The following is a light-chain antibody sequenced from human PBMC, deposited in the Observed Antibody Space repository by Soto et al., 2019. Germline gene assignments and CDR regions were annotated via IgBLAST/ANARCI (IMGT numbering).Light chain of an antibody. CDR1: QSLLHSNGYNY. CDR2: LGS. V-gene: IGKV2-28*01. J-gene: IGKJ2*01. Sequence: DSVMTQSPLSLHVTPGEPASISCRSSQSLLHSNGYNYLDWYLQKPGQSPQLLIYLGSNRASGVPDRFSGSGSGTDFTLKSSRVEAEDVGVYYCMHALHTPRVFGQGTKLEIK. CDR3: MHALHTPRV.